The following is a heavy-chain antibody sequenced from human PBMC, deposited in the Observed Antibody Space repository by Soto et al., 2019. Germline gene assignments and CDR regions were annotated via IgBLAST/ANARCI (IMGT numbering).Heavy chain of an antibody. CDR3: AREGVAPYYYYGIDV. D-gene: IGHD5-12*01. Sequence: QVQLVQSGAEVKKPGASVKVSCKASGYTFTRSGISWVRQAPGQGLEWMGWISTYNGDTNYAQTFQGRVTMTTDTSTSTVYMELRSLRSDDTAVYYCAREGVAPYYYYGIDVGGQGTPVTVSS. CDR2: ISTYNGDT. CDR1: GYTFTRSG. V-gene: IGHV1-18*01. J-gene: IGHJ6*02.